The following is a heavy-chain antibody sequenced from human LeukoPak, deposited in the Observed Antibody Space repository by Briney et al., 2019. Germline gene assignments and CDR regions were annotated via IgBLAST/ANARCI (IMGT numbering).Heavy chain of an antibody. CDR2: INPNSGGT. CDR1: GYTFTGYY. D-gene: IGHD6-13*01. CDR3: ARDLGGSSWYVY. J-gene: IGHJ4*02. V-gene: IGHV1-2*02. Sequence: ASVKVSCKASGYTFTGYYMHWVRQAPGQGLEWMGWINPNSGGTNYAQKFQGRVTMTRDPSISTAYMELSRLRSDDPAVYYCARDLGGSSWYVYWGQGTLVTVSS.